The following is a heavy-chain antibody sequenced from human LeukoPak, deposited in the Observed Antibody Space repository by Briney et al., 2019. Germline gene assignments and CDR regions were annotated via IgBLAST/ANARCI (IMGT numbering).Heavy chain of an antibody. CDR3: ARDKLSESITIFGVVIGTYYGMDV. J-gene: IGHJ6*02. CDR1: GGSISSGGYY. V-gene: IGHV4-31*03. CDR2: IYYSGST. D-gene: IGHD3-3*01. Sequence: PSETLSLTCTVSGGSISSGGYYWSWIRQHPGKGLEWIGYIYYSGSTYYNPSLKSRVTISVGTSKNQFSLKLSSVTAADTAVYYCARDKLSESITIFGVVIGTYYGMDVWGQRTTVTVSS.